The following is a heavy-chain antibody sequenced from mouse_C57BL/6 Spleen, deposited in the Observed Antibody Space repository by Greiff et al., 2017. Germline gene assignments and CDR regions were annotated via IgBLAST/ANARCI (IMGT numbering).Heavy chain of an antibody. J-gene: IGHJ3*01. D-gene: IGHD2-2*01. CDR2: IYPGSGST. V-gene: IGHV1-55*01. CDR3: ARGYDDWFAY. CDR1: GYTFTSDW. Sequence: QVQLPQPGAELVKPGASVQMSCKASGYTFTSDWITWVKQRPGQGLEWIGDIYPGSGSTNYNEKFKSKATLTVDTSSSSAYMQLSSLTSEDSAVYYCARGYDDWFAYWGQGTLVTVSA.